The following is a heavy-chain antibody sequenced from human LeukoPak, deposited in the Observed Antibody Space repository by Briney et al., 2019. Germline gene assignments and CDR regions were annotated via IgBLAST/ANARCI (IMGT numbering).Heavy chain of an antibody. Sequence: PGGSLRLSCAASGFTVSSNYMSWVRQAPGKGPEWVSVIYIGVTTYYADSVKGRFIISRDNSKNTLYLQMNSLRAEDTAVYYCARGLDSSGGGYYFDYWGQGTLVTVSS. D-gene: IGHD3-10*01. V-gene: IGHV3-53*01. CDR2: IYIGVTT. CDR1: GFTVSSNY. J-gene: IGHJ4*02. CDR3: ARGLDSSGGGYYFDY.